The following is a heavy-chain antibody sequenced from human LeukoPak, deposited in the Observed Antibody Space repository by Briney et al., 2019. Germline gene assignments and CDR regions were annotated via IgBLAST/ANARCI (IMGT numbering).Heavy chain of an antibody. CDR3: ARDRIAAAGQLYNWFDP. CDR2: INPNSGGT. D-gene: IGHD6-13*01. J-gene: IGHJ5*02. Sequence: ASVKVSCKASGYTFTGYYMHWVRQPPGQGLEWMGRINPNSGGTNYVQKFQGRATMTRDTSISTAYMELSRLRSDDTAVYYCARDRIAAAGQLYNWFDPWGQGTLVTVSS. CDR1: GYTFTGYY. V-gene: IGHV1-2*06.